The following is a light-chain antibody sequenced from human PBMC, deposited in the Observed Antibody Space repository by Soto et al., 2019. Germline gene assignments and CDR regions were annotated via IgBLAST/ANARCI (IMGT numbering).Light chain of an antibody. CDR1: QSVSSSY. V-gene: IGKV3-20*01. J-gene: IGKJ5*01. CDR2: GAS. CDR3: QQYGSS. Sequence: EIVLTQSPGTLSLSPGERATLSCRASQSVSSSYLAWYQQKPGQAPRPLIYGASSRATGIPDRFSGSGSGTGFTLTISRLEPEDFAVYYCQQYGSSFGQGTRLEIK.